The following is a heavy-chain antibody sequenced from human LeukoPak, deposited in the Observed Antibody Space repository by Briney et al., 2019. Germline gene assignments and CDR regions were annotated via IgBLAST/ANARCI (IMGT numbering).Heavy chain of an antibody. CDR1: GGSFSGYY. J-gene: IGHJ2*01. CDR3: ARVGYCSGGSCYPVYWYFDL. Sequence: SETLSLTCAVYGGSFSGYYWSWIRQPPGKGLEWIGEINHSGSTNYNPSLKSRVTISVDTSKNQFSLKLSSVTAADTAVYYCARVGYCSGGSCYPVYWYFDLWGRGTLVTVSS. D-gene: IGHD2-15*01. V-gene: IGHV4-34*01. CDR2: INHSGST.